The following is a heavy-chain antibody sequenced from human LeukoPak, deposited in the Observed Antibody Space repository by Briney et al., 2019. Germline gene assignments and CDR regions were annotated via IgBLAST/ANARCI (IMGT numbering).Heavy chain of an antibody. Sequence: SETLSLTCTVSGGSVSSSSYYWSWIRQPPGKGLEWIRYIYYSGSTNYNPSLKSRVTISVDTSKNQFSLKLNSVTAADTAVYYCARVRYYDSNWFDPWGQGTLVTVSS. CDR3: ARVRYYDSNWFDP. CDR2: IYYSGST. D-gene: IGHD3-3*01. J-gene: IGHJ5*02. V-gene: IGHV4-61*01. CDR1: GGSVSSSSYY.